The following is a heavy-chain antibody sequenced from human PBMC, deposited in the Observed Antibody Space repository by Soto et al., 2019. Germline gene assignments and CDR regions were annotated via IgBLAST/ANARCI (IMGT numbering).Heavy chain of an antibody. D-gene: IGHD6-13*01. V-gene: IGHV3-30*03. CDR2: ISYDGGNK. Sequence: PRRFRSLSCAASGLTVSLYGCHWVRQDPGKGLEWVAVISYDGGNKYYAESVKGRFTISRDSSKNTVYLHMNSLRNEDTAVYYCARAPPRGIEAPGTWGSGMDVWGQGTTVPVS. J-gene: IGHJ6*02. CDR1: GLTVSLYG. CDR3: ARAPPRGIEAPGTWGSGMDV.